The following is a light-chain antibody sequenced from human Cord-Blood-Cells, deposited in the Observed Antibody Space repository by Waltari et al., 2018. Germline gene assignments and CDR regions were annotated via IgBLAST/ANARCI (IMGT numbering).Light chain of an antibody. CDR2: GAA. CDR1: QRVSSSY. Sequence: ELVLTQSPGTLSLSPEDRATPSCRASQRVSSSYLAWYQQKPGQAPRLLIYGAASRATGIPDRVSGSGSGTDFTLTISRLEPEDFAVYYCQQYGSSPWTFGQGTKVEIK. J-gene: IGKJ1*01. CDR3: QQYGSSPWT. V-gene: IGKV3-20*01.